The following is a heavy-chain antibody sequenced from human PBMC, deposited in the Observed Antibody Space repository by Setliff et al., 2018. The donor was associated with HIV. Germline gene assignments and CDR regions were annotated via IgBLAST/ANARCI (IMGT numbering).Heavy chain of an antibody. CDR3: ARARDYLDSSSNYPFDY. CDR1: GGTFSTYI. J-gene: IGHJ4*02. D-gene: IGHD3-22*01. V-gene: IGHV1-69*10. Sequence: SVKVSCKASGGTFSTYIFSWVRQAPGQGLEWLGGIIPNAGVANYAQKFQGRVTINADKSTSTAYMELSSLRSEDTAVYYCARARDYLDSSSNYPFDYWGQGTLVTVSS. CDR2: IIPNAGVA.